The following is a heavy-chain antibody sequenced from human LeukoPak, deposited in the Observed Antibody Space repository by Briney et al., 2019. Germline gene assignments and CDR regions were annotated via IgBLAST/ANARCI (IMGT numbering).Heavy chain of an antibody. CDR3: ARHLPYSSGGHYFAH. D-gene: IGHD5-18*01. J-gene: IGHJ4*02. Sequence: GESLKISCKGSGYSFTNSWIGWVRQMPGKGLEWMGIIWPGDSQTTYSPSFQGQVTISVDRSISTAYLQWSSLKASDTAMYYCARHLPYSSGGHYFAHWGQGTLGTVSS. V-gene: IGHV5-51*01. CDR2: IWPGDSQT. CDR1: GYSFTNSW.